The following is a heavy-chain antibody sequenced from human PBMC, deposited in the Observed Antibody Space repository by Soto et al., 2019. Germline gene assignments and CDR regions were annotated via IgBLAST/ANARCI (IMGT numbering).Heavy chain of an antibody. V-gene: IGHV4-39*01. CDR1: GGSISSSSYY. J-gene: IGHJ5*02. D-gene: IGHD1-1*01. CDR3: ASQFRYNWNPNWFDP. Sequence: PSETLSLTXTVSGGSISSSSYYWGWIRQPPGKGLEWIGSIYYSGSTYYNPSLKSRVTISVDTSKNRFSLKLSSVTAADTAVYYCASQFRYNWNPNWFDPWGQGTLVTVSS. CDR2: IYYSGST.